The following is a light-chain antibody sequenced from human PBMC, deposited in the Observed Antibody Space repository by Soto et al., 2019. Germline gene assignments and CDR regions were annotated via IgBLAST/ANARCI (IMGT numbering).Light chain of an antibody. V-gene: IGKV3-15*01. CDR1: QSISSD. J-gene: IGKJ1*01. CDR2: GAS. Sequence: EVVMTQSPATLSVSPGERATLSCRASQSISSDLAWYQQKPGQAPRLLIYGASTRASDIPARFSGSGSGTEFTLTISSLQSEDFAVYYCQQYNNWPPWTFGQGTKVVFK. CDR3: QQYNNWPPWT.